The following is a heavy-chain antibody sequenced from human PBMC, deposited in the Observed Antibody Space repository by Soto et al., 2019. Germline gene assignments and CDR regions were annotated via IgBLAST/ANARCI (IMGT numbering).Heavy chain of an antibody. J-gene: IGHJ5*02. Sequence: QVQLVQSGPEVKKPGASVKVSCKASGYTFNRYGISWVRQAPGQGLEWMGWISGYNGYTNYAQKFQGRFTMTTGTSKNTAYMELRSLTLDDSAVYYCARGAYSYDSSGFEWFDPWGQGTLVTVSS. D-gene: IGHD3-22*01. CDR3: ARGAYSYDSSGFEWFDP. CDR2: ISGYNGYT. CDR1: GYTFNRYG. V-gene: IGHV1-18*01.